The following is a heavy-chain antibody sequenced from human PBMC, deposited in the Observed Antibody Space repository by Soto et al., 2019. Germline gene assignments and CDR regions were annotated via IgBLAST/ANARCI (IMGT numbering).Heavy chain of an antibody. CDR1: GYSFTSYW. CDR2: IDPSDSYT. J-gene: IGHJ6*02. CDR3: ASPSAVSYYYYGMDV. Sequence: EVQLVQSGAEVKKPGESLRISCKGSGYSFTSYWISWVRQMPGKGLEWMGRIDPSDSYTNYSPSFQGHVTISADKSISTAYLPWSSLKASDTAMYYCASPSAVSYYYYGMDVWGQGTTVTVSS. D-gene: IGHD3-10*01. V-gene: IGHV5-10-1*01.